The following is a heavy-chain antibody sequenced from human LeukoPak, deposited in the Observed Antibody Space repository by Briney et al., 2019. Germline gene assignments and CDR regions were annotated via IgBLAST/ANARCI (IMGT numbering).Heavy chain of an antibody. J-gene: IGHJ5*02. Sequence: SVKVSCRASGGTFSSYAISWVRQAPGQGLEWMGGIIPIFGTANYAQKFQGRVTITADESTSTAYMELSSLRSEDTAVYYCARLPRIVEAISSWFDPWGQGTLVTVSS. CDR3: ARLPRIVEAISSWFDP. V-gene: IGHV1-69*13. D-gene: IGHD1-26*01. CDR2: IIPIFGTA. CDR1: GGTFSSYA.